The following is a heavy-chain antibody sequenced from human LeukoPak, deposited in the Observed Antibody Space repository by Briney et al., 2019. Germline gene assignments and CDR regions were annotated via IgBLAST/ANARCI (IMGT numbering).Heavy chain of an antibody. J-gene: IGHJ4*02. D-gene: IGHD5-18*01. CDR2: ISHNGATT. CDR3: ARDVDTATSLTN. CDR1: GFTFSSYA. Sequence: PGGSLRLSCAASGFTFSSYAMFWVRQAPGKGLEFVSGISHNGATTYYANSVKGRFTISRDNSKNTLYLQMNSLRAEDTAVYYCARDVDTATSLTNWGQGTLVTVSS. V-gene: IGHV3-64*01.